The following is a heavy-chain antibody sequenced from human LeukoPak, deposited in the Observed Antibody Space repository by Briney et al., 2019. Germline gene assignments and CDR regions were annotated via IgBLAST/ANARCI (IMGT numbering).Heavy chain of an antibody. J-gene: IGHJ4*02. D-gene: IGHD6-19*01. CDR1: GYIFTSYD. CDR2: MNPNSGNA. CDR3: ARGYISSGWYFIDY. V-gene: IGHV1-8*01. Sequence: GASVKVSCKASGYIFTSYDINWVRQATGQGLEWMGWMNPNSGNAGYAQKFQGRVTMTRNTSISTAYMELSSLRSEDTAVYYCARGYISSGWYFIDYWGQGTLVTVSS.